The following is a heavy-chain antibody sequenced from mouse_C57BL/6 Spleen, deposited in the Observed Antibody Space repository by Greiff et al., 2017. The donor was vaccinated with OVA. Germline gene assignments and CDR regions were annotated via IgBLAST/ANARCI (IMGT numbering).Heavy chain of an antibody. D-gene: IGHD2-3*01. CDR3: ARKGGYDPHFDY. Sequence: VKVVESGPGLVQPSQSLSITCTVSGFSLTSYGVHWVRQSPGKGLEWLGVIWSGGSTDYNAAFISRLSISKDNSKSQVFFKMNSLQADDTAIYYCARKGGYDPHFDYWGKGTTLTVSS. V-gene: IGHV2-2*01. CDR1: GFSLTSYG. CDR2: IWSGGST. J-gene: IGHJ2*01.